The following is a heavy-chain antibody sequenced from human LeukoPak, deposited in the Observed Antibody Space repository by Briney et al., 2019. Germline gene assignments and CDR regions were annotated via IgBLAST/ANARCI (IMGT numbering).Heavy chain of an antibody. CDR3: ARHVSSSWYVGAEYFQH. D-gene: IGHD6-13*01. CDR1: GYSISGGYY. Sequence: SETLSLTCAVSGYSISGGYYWGWIRQPPGKGLEWIGSIYHSGSTYYNPSLKSRVTISVDTSKNQFSLKLSSVTAADTAVYYCARHVSSSWYVGAEYFQHWGQGTLVTVSS. V-gene: IGHV4-38-2*01. CDR2: IYHSGST. J-gene: IGHJ1*01.